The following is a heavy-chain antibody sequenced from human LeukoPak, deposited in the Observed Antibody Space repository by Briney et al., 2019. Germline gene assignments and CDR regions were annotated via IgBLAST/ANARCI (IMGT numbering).Heavy chain of an antibody. Sequence: PGGSLRXSCXXXXXXXXSYGMHWVRQAPGKGLEWVAFIRYDGSNKYYADSVKGRFTISRDNSKNTLYLQMNSLRAEDTAVYYCAQLWSDYWGQGTLVTVSS. J-gene: IGHJ4*02. CDR1: XXXXXSYG. D-gene: IGHD5-18*01. CDR3: AQLWSDY. V-gene: IGHV3-30*02. CDR2: IRYDGSNK.